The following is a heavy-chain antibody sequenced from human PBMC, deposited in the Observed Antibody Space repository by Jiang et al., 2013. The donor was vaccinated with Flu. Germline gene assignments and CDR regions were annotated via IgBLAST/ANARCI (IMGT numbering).Heavy chain of an antibody. CDR1: GFTFSSYW. Sequence: QLVESGGGLVQPGGSLRLSCAASGFTFSSYWMSWVRQAPGKGLEWVANIKQDGSEKYYVDSVKGRFTISRDNAKNSLYLQMNSLRAEDTAVYYCARYEPGFPYYDFWSGYYPFDYWGQGTLVTVSS. CDR2: IKQDGSEK. J-gene: IGHJ4*02. V-gene: IGHV3-7*03. CDR3: ARYEPGFPYYDFWSGYYPFDY. D-gene: IGHD3-3*01.